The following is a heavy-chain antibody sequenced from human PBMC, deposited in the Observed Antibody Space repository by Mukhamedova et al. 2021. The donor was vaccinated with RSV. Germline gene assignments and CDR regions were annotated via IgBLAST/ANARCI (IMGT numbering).Heavy chain of an antibody. CDR2: IYTSGST. V-gene: IGHV4-61*02. CDR1: GGSISSGSYY. D-gene: IGHD3-16*01. J-gene: IGHJ2*01. CDR3: ARLMLGGY. Sequence: SVSGGSISSGSYYWSWIRQPAGKGLEWIGRIYTSGSTNSILSLKSRATISVDTSKNQFSLRLNSVTAADTPVHYCARLMLGGY.